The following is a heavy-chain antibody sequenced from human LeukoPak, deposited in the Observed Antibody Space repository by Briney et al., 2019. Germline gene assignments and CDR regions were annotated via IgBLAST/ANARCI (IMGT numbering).Heavy chain of an antibody. CDR1: GFTFSDYW. D-gene: IGHD1-26*01. Sequence: GGSLRLSCAASGFTFSDYWMSWVRQAPGKGLEWVANIKQDGSEKGYVDSVKGRFTISRDNAKNSLYLQMNSLRAEDTAVYYCAREGGEWGCHYYYYGMDVWGQGTTVTVSS. CDR2: IKQDGSEK. CDR3: AREGGEWGCHYYYYGMDV. V-gene: IGHV3-7*03. J-gene: IGHJ6*02.